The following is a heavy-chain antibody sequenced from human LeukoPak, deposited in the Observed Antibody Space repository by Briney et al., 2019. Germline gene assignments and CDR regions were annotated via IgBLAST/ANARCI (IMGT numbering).Heavy chain of an antibody. D-gene: IGHD6-6*01. V-gene: IGHV4-34*01. CDR2: INHSGST. CDR3: ARWEGIAARPGAYYYYYMDV. CDR1: GGSFSRYY. Sequence: SETLSLTCAVYGGSFSRYYWTWIRQPPGKGLEWIGEINHSGSTNYNPSLKSRVTVSVDTSKNQFSLKLSSVTAADTAVYYCARWEGIAARPGAYYYYYMDVWGKGTTVTVSS. J-gene: IGHJ6*03.